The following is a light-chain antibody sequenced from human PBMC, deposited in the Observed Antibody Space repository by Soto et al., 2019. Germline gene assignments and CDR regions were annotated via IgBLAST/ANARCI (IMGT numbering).Light chain of an antibody. CDR1: QSVLYSSDNKNY. J-gene: IGKJ1*01. V-gene: IGKV4-1*01. Sequence: DIVMTQSPDSLAVSLGERATINCKSSQSVLYSSDNKNYLAWYQQKPGQPPKLLIYWASTRESGVPDRFSGSGSGTDFTLTISSLQVEDVAVYYFQQYYSTPRTFGQGTKVEIK. CDR3: QQYYSTPRT. CDR2: WAS.